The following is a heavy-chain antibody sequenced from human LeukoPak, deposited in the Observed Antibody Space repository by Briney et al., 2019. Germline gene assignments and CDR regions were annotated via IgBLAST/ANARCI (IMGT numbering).Heavy chain of an antibody. CDR3: AGHIHRQWPAENDY. J-gene: IGHJ4*02. CDR1: GGSTSSSSYY. V-gene: IGHV4-39*01. CDR2: IYYSGST. Sequence: SETLSLTCTVSGGSTSSSSYYWGWIRQPPGKGLEWIATIYYSGSTYYNPSLKSRVTISVDTSKNQFSLKLNSVTAAGTAVYYCAGHIHRQWPAENDYWGQGILVTVSS. D-gene: IGHD6-19*01.